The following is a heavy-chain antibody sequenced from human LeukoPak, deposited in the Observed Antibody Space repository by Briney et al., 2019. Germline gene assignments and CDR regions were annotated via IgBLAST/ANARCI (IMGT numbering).Heavy chain of an antibody. CDR1: GGSISTYS. Sequence: PSETLSLTCTISGGSISTYSWNWIRQPPGKGLEWIGYNYFSGTTNYNPALKSRVTISVDRSKNQFSLKLNSVTAADTAVYYCARKGVRDVWGQGTLVTVSS. CDR3: ARKGVRDV. CDR2: NYFSGTT. J-gene: IGHJ4*02. D-gene: IGHD3-16*01. V-gene: IGHV4-59*01.